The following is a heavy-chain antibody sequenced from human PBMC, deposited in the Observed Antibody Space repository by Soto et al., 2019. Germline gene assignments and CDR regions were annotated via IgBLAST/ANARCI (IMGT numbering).Heavy chain of an antibody. CDR1: GGTFSSYS. CDR2: IIPILGIA. CDR3: ASITPSRGQKFDY. Sequence: QVQLVQSGAEVKKPGSSVKVSCKASGGTFSSYSISWVRQAPGQGLEWMGRIIPILGIANYAQKFQGRVTITADKSTSTAYMELSSLRSEDTAVYYCASITPSRGQKFDYWGQGTLVTVSS. D-gene: IGHD1-20*01. V-gene: IGHV1-69*02. J-gene: IGHJ4*02.